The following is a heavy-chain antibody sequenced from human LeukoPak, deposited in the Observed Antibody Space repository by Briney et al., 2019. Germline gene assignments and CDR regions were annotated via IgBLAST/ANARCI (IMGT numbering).Heavy chain of an antibody. CDR3: ARVRRSDGYCSSTSCYVWVPRWFDP. CDR2: INPSGGST. Sequence: ASVKVSCKASGFTFTSYYMHWVRQAPGQGLEWMGIINPSGGSTSYAQKFQGRVTMTRDTSTSTVYMELSSLRSEDTAVYYCARVRRSDGYCSSTSCYVWVPRWFDPWGQGTLVTVSS. D-gene: IGHD2-2*03. V-gene: IGHV1-46*01. CDR1: GFTFTSYY. J-gene: IGHJ5*02.